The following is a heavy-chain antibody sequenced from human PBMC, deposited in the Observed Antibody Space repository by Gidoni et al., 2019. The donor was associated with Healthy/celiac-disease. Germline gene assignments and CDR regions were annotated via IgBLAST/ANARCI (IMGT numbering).Heavy chain of an antibody. J-gene: IGHJ4*02. Sequence: EVQLVESGGGLVKPGGSLRLSCAASGFTFSSYSRNWVRQAPGKGLEWVSSSSSSSSYIYYADSVKGRFTISRDNAKNSLYLQMNSLRAEDTAVYYCATDSSSWYVADYWGQGTLVTVSS. D-gene: IGHD6-13*01. CDR2: SSSSSSYI. V-gene: IGHV3-21*01. CDR1: GFTFSSYS. CDR3: ATDSSSWYVADY.